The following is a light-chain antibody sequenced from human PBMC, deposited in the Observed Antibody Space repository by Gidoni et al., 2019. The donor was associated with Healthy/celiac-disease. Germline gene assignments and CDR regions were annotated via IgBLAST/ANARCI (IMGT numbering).Light chain of an antibody. CDR1: QSVSSY. CDR3: QQRSNWPRVT. Sequence: EIVLTQSPATLSLSPGERATLSCRASQSVSSYLAWYQQKPGQAPRLLIYDASNRATGIPARFSGSGSGTDFTLTISSLEPEDFAVYYCQQRSNWPRVTFXPGTKVD. J-gene: IGKJ3*01. V-gene: IGKV3-11*01. CDR2: DAS.